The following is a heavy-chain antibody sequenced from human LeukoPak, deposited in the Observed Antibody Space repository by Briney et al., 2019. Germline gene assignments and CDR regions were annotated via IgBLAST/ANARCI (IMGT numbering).Heavy chain of an antibody. Sequence: SETLSLTCTVSGGSISSYYWSWIRQPAGKGLEWIGRIYTSGSTNYNPSLKSRVTMSVDTSKNQFSLKLSSVTAADTAVYYCARDYYGSGRLAYYFDYWGQGTLVTVS. D-gene: IGHD3-10*01. CDR3: ARDYYGSGRLAYYFDY. CDR1: GGSISSYY. V-gene: IGHV4-4*07. J-gene: IGHJ4*02. CDR2: IYTSGST.